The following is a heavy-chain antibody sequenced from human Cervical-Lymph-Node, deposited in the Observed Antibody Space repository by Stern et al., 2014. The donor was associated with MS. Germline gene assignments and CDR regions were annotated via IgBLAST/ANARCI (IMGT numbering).Heavy chain of an antibody. Sequence: QVQLVQSGNEVKKPGASVKVSCTASGYTFTTYGISWVRQGPGQGLEWMGLITTHNGNTDYAQKVQDRVTLTTDTSTNTAYMELRSLRSDDTAVYYCARSSSWYFDFWGQGTLVTVSS. J-gene: IGHJ4*02. D-gene: IGHD6-13*01. CDR1: GYTFTTYG. CDR2: ITTHNGNT. CDR3: ARSSSWYFDF. V-gene: IGHV1-18*01.